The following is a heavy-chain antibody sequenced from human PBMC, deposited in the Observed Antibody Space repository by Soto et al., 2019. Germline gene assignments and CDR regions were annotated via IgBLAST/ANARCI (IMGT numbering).Heavy chain of an antibody. CDR2: INHSGST. D-gene: IGHD4-4*01. Sequence: QVQLQQWGAGLLKPSETLSLTCAVYGGSFSGYYWSWIRQPPGKGLEWIGEINHSGSTNYNPSLKRRVTLSVDTSKNQFSLKLSSVTAADTAVYYCARKSPPTRLHRPIIWFDPWGQGTLVTVSS. J-gene: IGHJ5*02. CDR3: ARKSPPTRLHRPIIWFDP. CDR1: GGSFSGYY. V-gene: IGHV4-34*01.